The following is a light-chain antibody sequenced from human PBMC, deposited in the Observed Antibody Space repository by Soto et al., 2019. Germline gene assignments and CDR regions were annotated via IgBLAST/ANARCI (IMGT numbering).Light chain of an antibody. CDR3: SSYTTSSTYV. CDR1: SSVVGSYNY. J-gene: IGLJ1*01. Sequence: QSVLTQPASVSGSPGQSITISCTGTSSVVGSYNYVSWYQQHPGKAPKVMIYDVSNRPSGVSYRFSGSKSGNTASLTISGLQAEDEAGYYCSSYTTSSTYVFGTGTKVTVL. V-gene: IGLV2-14*01. CDR2: DVS.